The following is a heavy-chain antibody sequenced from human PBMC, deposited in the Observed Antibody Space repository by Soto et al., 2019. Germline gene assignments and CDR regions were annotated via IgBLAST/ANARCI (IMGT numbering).Heavy chain of an antibody. CDR1: GGTFSSYT. CDR2: IIPILCIA. Sequence: SVKVSCKASGGTFSSYTISWVRQAPGQGLEWMGRIIPILCIANYAQKFQGRVTITADKSTSTAYMELSSLRSEDTAVYYCARDGNGAGSYYSSYFDDWGQGTLVTVSS. J-gene: IGHJ4*02. V-gene: IGHV1-69*04. CDR3: ARDGNGAGSYYSSYFDD. D-gene: IGHD3-10*01.